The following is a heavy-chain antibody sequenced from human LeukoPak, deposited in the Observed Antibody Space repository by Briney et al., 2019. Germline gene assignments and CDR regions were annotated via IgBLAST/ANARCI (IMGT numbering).Heavy chain of an antibody. Sequence: SSVKVSCKXSGGTFSSYAISWVRQAPGQGLEWMGGIIPIFGTANYAQKFQGRVTITADESTSTAYMELSSLRSEDTAVYYCAERVLGYSNLIFDYWGQGTLVTVSS. CDR3: AERVLGYSNLIFDY. CDR2: IIPIFGTA. D-gene: IGHD5-18*01. V-gene: IGHV1-69*01. CDR1: GGTFSSYA. J-gene: IGHJ4*02.